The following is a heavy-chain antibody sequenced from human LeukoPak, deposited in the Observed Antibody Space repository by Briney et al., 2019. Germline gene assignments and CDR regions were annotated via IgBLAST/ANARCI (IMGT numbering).Heavy chain of an antibody. CDR2: IIPISGTT. D-gene: IGHD1-26*01. CDR1: GGTFTSYA. Sequence: GASVKVSCKTSGGTFTSYAITWVRQAPGQGLEWMGKIIPISGTTNYAQKFQGGVTFTADESTSTAYMELSSLRSEDTALYYCARKLRLGGNWFDPWGQGTLVTVSP. CDR3: ARKLRLGGNWFDP. J-gene: IGHJ5*02. V-gene: IGHV1-69*13.